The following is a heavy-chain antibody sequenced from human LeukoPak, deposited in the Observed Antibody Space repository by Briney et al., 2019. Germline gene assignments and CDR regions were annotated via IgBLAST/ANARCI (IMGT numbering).Heavy chain of an antibody. D-gene: IGHD3-10*01. CDR1: GFTFSSYA. CDR3: AKAMFTMVRGPSDY. V-gene: IGHV3-23*01. CDR2: ISGSGGST. J-gene: IGHJ4*02. Sequence: GGSLRLSCAASGFTFSSYAMSWLRQAPGKGLEWVSAISGSGGSTYYADSVKGRFTISRDNSKNTLYLQMNSLRAEDTAVYYCAKAMFTMVRGPSDYWGQGTLVTVSS.